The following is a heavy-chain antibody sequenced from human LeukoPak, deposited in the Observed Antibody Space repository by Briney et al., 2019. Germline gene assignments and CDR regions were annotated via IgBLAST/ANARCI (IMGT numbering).Heavy chain of an antibody. V-gene: IGHV3-13*01. CDR3: ARDDGYPDY. J-gene: IGHJ4*02. CDR2: LGTNGDA. Sequence: GGSLRLSCVASGFSFSTYDMYWVRQAAGRGLEWVSALGTNGDAYYLGSVRGRFTISRENVKNSLYLQMNSLGVEDTAVYYCARDDGYPDYWGQGTLVTVSS. D-gene: IGHD3-22*01. CDR1: GFSFSTYD.